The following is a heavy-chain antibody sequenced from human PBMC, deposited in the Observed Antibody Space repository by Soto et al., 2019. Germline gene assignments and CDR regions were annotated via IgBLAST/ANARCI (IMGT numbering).Heavy chain of an antibody. D-gene: IGHD5-12*01. CDR1: GFTFSNYW. CDR2: VNSDETET. Sequence: PGGSLRLSCAASGFTFSNYWMHWVRQAPGKGLVWVSRVNSDETETNYADSVKGRFTIPRDNAKNTLYLQMNSLRAEDTAVYYCARAGGYDSPHKYCYGMDVWGQGTTVTVSS. CDR3: ARAGGYDSPHKYCYGMDV. V-gene: IGHV3-74*01. J-gene: IGHJ6*02.